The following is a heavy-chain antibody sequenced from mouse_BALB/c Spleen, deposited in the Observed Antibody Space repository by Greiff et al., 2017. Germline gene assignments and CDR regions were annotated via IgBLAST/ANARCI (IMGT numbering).Heavy chain of an antibody. CDR1: GYNFTSYW. Sequence: QVQLKQPGAELVKPGTSVKLSCKASGYNFTSYWINWVKLRPGQGLEWIGDIYPGSGSTNYNEKFKSKATLTVDTSSSTAYMQLSSLASEDSALYYCAIYYGYEGFAYWGQGTLVTVSA. J-gene: IGHJ3*01. CDR3: AIYYGYEGFAY. D-gene: IGHD2-2*01. V-gene: IGHV1-55*01. CDR2: IYPGSGST.